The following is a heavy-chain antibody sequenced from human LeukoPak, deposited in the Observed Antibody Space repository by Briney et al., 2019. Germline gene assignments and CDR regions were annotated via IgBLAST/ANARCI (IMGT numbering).Heavy chain of an antibody. Sequence: GGSLRLSCAAAGFTFSTYWMHWVRQVPGKGLVWVSRINSDGRTTGYADSVKGRFTISRDNAKNTLYLQMNSLRVEDTAVYYCAREPTTSCLDIWGQGTMVTVSS. CDR1: GFTFSTYW. V-gene: IGHV3-74*01. D-gene: IGHD2-2*01. J-gene: IGHJ3*02. CDR3: AREPTTSCLDI. CDR2: INSDGRTT.